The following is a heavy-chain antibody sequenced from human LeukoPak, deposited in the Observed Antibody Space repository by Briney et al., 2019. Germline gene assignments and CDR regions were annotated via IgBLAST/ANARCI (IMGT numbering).Heavy chain of an antibody. J-gene: IGHJ4*02. Sequence: GGSLRLSCAASGFTFSSYWMSWVRQAPGKGLEWVANIKQDGREKYYVDSVKGRFTISRDNAKNSLYLQMNNLRAEDTAVYYCARVEDYDILTGFDYWGQGTLVTVSS. V-gene: IGHV3-7*01. CDR1: GFTFSSYW. D-gene: IGHD3-9*01. CDR2: IKQDGREK. CDR3: ARVEDYDILTGFDY.